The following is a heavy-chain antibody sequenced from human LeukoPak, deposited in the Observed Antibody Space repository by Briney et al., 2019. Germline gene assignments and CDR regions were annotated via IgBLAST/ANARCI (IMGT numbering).Heavy chain of an antibody. D-gene: IGHD2-21*02. CDR3: ARLSDPPNWFDP. J-gene: IGHJ5*02. CDR1: GGTFSSYA. CDR2: IIPIFGTA. Sequence: SVKVSCKASGGTFSSYAISWVRQAPGQGLEWMGGIIPIFGTANYAQKFQGRVTITADKSTSTAYMELSSLRSEDTAVYYCARLSDPPNWFDPWGQGTLVTVSS. V-gene: IGHV1-69*06.